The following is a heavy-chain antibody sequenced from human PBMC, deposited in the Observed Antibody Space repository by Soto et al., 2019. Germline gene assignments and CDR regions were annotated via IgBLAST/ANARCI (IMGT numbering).Heavy chain of an antibody. J-gene: IGHJ4*02. Sequence: GGSLRLSCAASGFTFSSYAMTWVRQAPGKGLEWVSIVSYNGGDTYYADSVKGRFTISRDNSKDTVALQMIGLRAEDTAVYYCARYIRGPTVYYFDVWGPEVLVTVS. D-gene: IGHD1-1*01. V-gene: IGHV3-23*01. CDR2: VSYNGGDT. CDR3: ARYIRGPTVYYFDV. CDR1: GFTFSSYA.